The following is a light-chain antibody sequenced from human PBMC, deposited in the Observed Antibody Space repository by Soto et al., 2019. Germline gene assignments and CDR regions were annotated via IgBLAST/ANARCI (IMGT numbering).Light chain of an antibody. V-gene: IGLV2-11*01. Sequence: QSVLTQPRSVSGSPGQSVTISCTGTSSDVGGHNYVSWYQQHPGKAPKVMIYDVSKRPSGVPDRFSGSKSGNTASLTISGLQAEDEADYHCCSYAGSYTWVFGGGTQLTVL. CDR3: CSYAGSYTWV. J-gene: IGLJ3*02. CDR1: SSDVGGHNY. CDR2: DVS.